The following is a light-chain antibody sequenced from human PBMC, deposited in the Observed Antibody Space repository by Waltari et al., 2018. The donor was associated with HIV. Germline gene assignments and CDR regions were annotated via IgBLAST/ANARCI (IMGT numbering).Light chain of an antibody. Sequence: DIRMTQSPSSLSASVGARVTITCQASQDITNLLNWYQQKPGTAPKLLNYDASTLEVGVSSRFSGSGSGTTFRFTITNLQPEDVGTFYCQQYANVPPITFGQGTRVEIK. J-gene: IGKJ5*01. CDR2: DAS. CDR3: QQYANVPPIT. V-gene: IGKV1-33*01. CDR1: QDITNL.